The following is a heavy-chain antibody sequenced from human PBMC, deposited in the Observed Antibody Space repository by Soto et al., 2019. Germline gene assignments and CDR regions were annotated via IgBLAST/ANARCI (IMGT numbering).Heavy chain of an antibody. D-gene: IGHD6-13*01. V-gene: IGHV3-21*01. Sequence: GGSLRLSCAASGFTFSSYSMNWVRQAPGKGLEWVSSISSSSGSIYYADSVKGRFTISRDNAKNSLYLQMNSLRAEDTAVYYCAELHSSSINTWGQGTMVTVSS. J-gene: IGHJ3*02. CDR1: GFTFSSYS. CDR3: AELHSSSINT. CDR2: ISSSSGSI.